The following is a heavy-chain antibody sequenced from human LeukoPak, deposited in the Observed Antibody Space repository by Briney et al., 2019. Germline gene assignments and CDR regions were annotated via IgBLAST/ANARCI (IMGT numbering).Heavy chain of an antibody. CDR3: TTAGGTVRSLEWWGSYYYYGMDV. J-gene: IGHJ6*02. V-gene: IGHV3-15*01. D-gene: IGHD3-3*01. Sequence: GGSLRLSCAASGFTFSNAWMSWVRQAPGKGLEWVGRIKSKTDGGTTDYAAPVKGRFTISRDDSKNTLYLQMNSLKTEDTAVYYCTTAGGTVRSLEWWGSYYYYGMDVWGQGTTVTVSS. CDR1: GFTFSNAW. CDR2: IKSKTDGGTT.